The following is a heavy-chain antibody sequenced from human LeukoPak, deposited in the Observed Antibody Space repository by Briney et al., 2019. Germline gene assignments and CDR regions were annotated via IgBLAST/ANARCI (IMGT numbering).Heavy chain of an antibody. CDR3: ARDLVPAANNWFDP. CDR1: GFTFSSYS. V-gene: IGHV3-21*01. D-gene: IGHD2-2*01. Sequence: GGSLRLSCAASGFTFSSYSMNWVRQAPGKGLEWVSSISSSSSYIYYADSVKGRFTISRDNAKNSLYLQMNSLSAEDTAVYYCARDLVPAANNWFDPWGQGTLVTVSS. CDR2: ISSSSSYI. J-gene: IGHJ5*02.